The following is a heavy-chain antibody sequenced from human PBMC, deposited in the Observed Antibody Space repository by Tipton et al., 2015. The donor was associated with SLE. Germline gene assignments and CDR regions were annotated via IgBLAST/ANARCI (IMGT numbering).Heavy chain of an antibody. Sequence: LRLSCAASGFTFSDYYMSWIRQAPGKGLEWIGSIYYSGSTNYNPSLKSRVTISVDTSKNQFSLKLSSVTAADTAVYYCARCSSGWYNIFYYYMDVWGKGTTVPVSS. J-gene: IGHJ6*03. V-gene: IGHV4-59*01. CDR1: GFTFSDYY. D-gene: IGHD6-19*01. CDR3: ARCSSGWYNIFYYYMDV. CDR2: IYYSGST.